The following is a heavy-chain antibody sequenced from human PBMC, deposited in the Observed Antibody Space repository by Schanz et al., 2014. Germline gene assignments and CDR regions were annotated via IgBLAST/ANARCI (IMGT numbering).Heavy chain of an antibody. V-gene: IGHV3-11*06. CDR3: ARESSNDIVLVPGAVFDH. Sequence: QMQLVESGGGLVKPGGSLRLSCVASGFSFSDSFMSWIRQTPEKGLEWVSYVSRSTPDIYYADSVKGRFTMSRDNAKNTVHLQMNSLRAEDTAVYYCARESSNDIVLVPGAVFDHWGQGILVTVSS. D-gene: IGHD2-2*01. J-gene: IGHJ4*02. CDR2: VSRSTPDI. CDR1: GFSFSDSF.